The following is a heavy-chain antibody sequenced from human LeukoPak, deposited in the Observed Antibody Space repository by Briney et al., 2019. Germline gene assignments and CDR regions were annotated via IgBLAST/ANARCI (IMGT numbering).Heavy chain of an antibody. CDR1: GFSFSTSG. V-gene: IGHV3-48*01. D-gene: IGHD7-27*01. CDR3: AGPLGSPYFHH. Sequence: GGSLRLSCAASGFSFSTSGMNWVRQAPGKGLQWISYIDPSSGTKNYADSVKGRFTISRDNAKNSLYLQMSSLRAEDTAVYYCAGPLGSPYFHHWGQGPLVTVSS. J-gene: IGHJ1*01. CDR2: IDPSSGTK.